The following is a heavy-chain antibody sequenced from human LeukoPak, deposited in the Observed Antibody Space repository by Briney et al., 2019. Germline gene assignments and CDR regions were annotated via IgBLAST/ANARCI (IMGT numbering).Heavy chain of an antibody. J-gene: IGHJ4*02. CDR2: ISFDGSNK. CDR3: AKGRVAGSLTPSDY. D-gene: IGHD6-19*01. V-gene: IGHV3-33*06. CDR1: GFTFSSYD. Sequence: PGRSLRLSCAASGFTFSSYDMHWVRQAPGKGLEWVAVISFDGSNKYCADSVKGRFTISRDDSKNTLYLQMNSLRAEDTAVYYCAKGRVAGSLTPSDYWGQGTLVTVSS.